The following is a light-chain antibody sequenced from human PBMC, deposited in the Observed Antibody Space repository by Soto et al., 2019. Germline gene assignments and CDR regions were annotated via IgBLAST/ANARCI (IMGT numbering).Light chain of an antibody. V-gene: IGKV3-11*01. CDR2: DAS. CDR3: QQHNQWPIT. CDR1: QSISNF. Sequence: EIVLTQSPATLSLSPGERATLYCTASQSISNFLTWYQHRPGQAPRLLMYDASNRATGIPDRFSGSGSGTDFTLTINSLQSEDSAVYYCQQHNQWPITFGQGTRLEI. J-gene: IGKJ5*01.